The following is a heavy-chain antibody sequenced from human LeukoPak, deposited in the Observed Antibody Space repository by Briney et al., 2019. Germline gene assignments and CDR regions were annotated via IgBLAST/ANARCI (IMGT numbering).Heavy chain of an antibody. CDR2: IDTAGDT. CDR1: GFTFSTYD. J-gene: IGHJ3*02. CDR3: ARVLTARSGGYDAFDM. V-gene: IGHV3-13*01. D-gene: IGHD6-25*01. Sequence: GGSLRLSCAASGFTFSTYDMHWVRQAPGKGLEWVSAIDTAGDTYYPGSVKGRFTVSRENAKNSLYLQMNSLRAGDTAVYYCARVLTARSGGYDAFDMWGQGTMVTVSS.